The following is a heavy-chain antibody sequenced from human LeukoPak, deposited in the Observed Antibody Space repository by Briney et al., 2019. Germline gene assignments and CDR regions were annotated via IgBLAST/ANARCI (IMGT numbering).Heavy chain of an antibody. CDR3: AKGPYCSGGSCPYYFDY. CDR1: GFTFSSYV. V-gene: IGHV3-30*18. D-gene: IGHD2-15*01. J-gene: IGHJ4*02. CDR2: ISYDGSNK. Sequence: GGSLRLSCAASGFTFSSYVMHWVRQAPGKGLEWVAVISYDGSNKYYADSVKGRFTISRDNSKNTLYLQMNSLRAEDTAVYYCAKGPYCSGGSCPYYFDYWGQGTLVTVSS.